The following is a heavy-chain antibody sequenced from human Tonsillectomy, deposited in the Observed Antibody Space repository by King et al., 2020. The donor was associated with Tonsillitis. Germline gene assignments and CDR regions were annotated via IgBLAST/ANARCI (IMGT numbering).Heavy chain of an antibody. V-gene: IGHV1-46*01. J-gene: IGHJ6*02. CDR3: ASTTLIDYDYYYYGMDV. D-gene: IGHD4-17*01. Sequence: QLVQSGSEVKKPGASVKGSCKASGYTFTSYYMHWVRQAPGQGLEWMGIINPSGGSTSYAQKFQGRVTITRDTSTSTVYMELSSLRSEDTAVYYCASTTLIDYDYYYYGMDVWGQGTTVTVSS. CDR1: GYTFTSYY. CDR2: INPSGGST.